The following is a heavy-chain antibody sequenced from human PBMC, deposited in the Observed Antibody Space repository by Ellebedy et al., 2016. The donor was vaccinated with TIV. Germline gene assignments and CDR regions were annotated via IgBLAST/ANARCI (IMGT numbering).Heavy chain of an antibody. CDR1: GFTFSDYA. V-gene: IGHV3-23*01. D-gene: IGHD6-13*01. Sequence: GESLKISCAASGFTFSDYAMNWVRQAPGKGLEWVSGITGFGYSTYYADSVKGRFTISRDNAKNTLYLQMNGLRAEDTAVYYCAREVWYPASWGQGTLVTVSS. J-gene: IGHJ4*02. CDR2: ITGFGYST. CDR3: AREVWYPAS.